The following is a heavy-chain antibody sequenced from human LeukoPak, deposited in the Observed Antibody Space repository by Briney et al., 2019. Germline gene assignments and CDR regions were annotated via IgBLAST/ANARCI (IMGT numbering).Heavy chain of an antibody. J-gene: IGHJ4*02. CDR3: ARGASGPGPKYNFDY. V-gene: IGHV1-18*01. D-gene: IGHD1-1*01. CDR1: GYTFTSYG. CDR2: ISAYNGNT. Sequence: ASVKVSCKASGYTFTSYGISWGRQAPGQGLEWMGWISAYNGNTNYAQKLQGRVPLTTHTSTSTAYMELRSLRSDDTAVYYCARGASGPGPKYNFDYWGQGTLVTVSS.